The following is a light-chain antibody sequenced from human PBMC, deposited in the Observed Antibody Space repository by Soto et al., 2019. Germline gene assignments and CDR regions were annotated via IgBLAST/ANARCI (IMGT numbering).Light chain of an antibody. CDR1: RSVSSSF. CDR2: GAS. J-gene: IGKJ1*01. V-gene: IGKV3-20*01. Sequence: EIVLTQSPGTLSLSPGEKATLSCRSSRSVSSSFLAWYQQKPGQTPRLLIYGASSRASGVPDKFSGSGSGTDFTLTVSRLGPEDFGVYYRQQYGNSPWTFGQGTKVEMK. CDR3: QQYGNSPWT.